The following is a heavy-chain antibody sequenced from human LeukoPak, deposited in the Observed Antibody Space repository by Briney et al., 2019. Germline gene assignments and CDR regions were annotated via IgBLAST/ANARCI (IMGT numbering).Heavy chain of an antibody. CDR1: GYTFTSYG. Sequence: ASVKVSCKASGYTFTSYGISWVRQAPGQGLEWMGWISAYNGNTNYAQKLQGRVTMTTDTSTSTAYMELRSLRSDDTAVYYCARALIAARTPHLRVEDYWGQGTLVTVSS. CDR2: ISAYNGNT. J-gene: IGHJ4*02. D-gene: IGHD6-6*01. V-gene: IGHV1-18*01. CDR3: ARALIAARTPHLRVEDY.